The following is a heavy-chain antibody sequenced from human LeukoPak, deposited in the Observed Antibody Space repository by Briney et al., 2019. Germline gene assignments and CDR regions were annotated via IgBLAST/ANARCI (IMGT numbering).Heavy chain of an antibody. J-gene: IGHJ6*02. CDR3: ARDTRTMTAVTRGQHYYYGLDV. CDR1: GYTFTNYY. CDR2: INPSDGGT. D-gene: IGHD4-17*01. Sequence: ASVKVSCKASGYTFTNYYLHWVRQAPGHGLEWMAIINPSDGGTYYEQKLQGRVTVTRDPSTSTVYMELSSLRSEDTAVYYCARDTRTMTAVTRGQHYYYGLDVWGQGTTVTVSS. V-gene: IGHV1-46*01.